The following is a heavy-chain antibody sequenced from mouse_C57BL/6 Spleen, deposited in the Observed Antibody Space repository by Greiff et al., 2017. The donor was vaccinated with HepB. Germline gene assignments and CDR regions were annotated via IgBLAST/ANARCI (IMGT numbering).Heavy chain of an antibody. Sequence: QVQLQQSGPELVKPGASVKISCKASGYAFSSSWMNWVKQRPGKGLEWIGRIYPGDGDTNYNGKFKGKATLTADKSSSTAYMQVSSLTSEDSAVYFCANYYGSPWGQGTSVTVSS. CDR3: ANYYGSP. CDR1: GYAFSSSW. D-gene: IGHD1-1*01. V-gene: IGHV1-82*01. CDR2: IYPGDGDT. J-gene: IGHJ4*01.